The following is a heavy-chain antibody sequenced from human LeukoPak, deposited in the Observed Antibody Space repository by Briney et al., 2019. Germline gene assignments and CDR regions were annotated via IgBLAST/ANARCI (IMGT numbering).Heavy chain of an antibody. CDR1: GGSINSSDYY. J-gene: IGHJ4*02. CDR2: IYHSGSM. V-gene: IGHV4-39*01. D-gene: IGHD5-24*01. CDR3: ARHATSSTSGPPYDY. Sequence: SETLSLTCTVSGGSINSSDYYWGWIRQPPGKGLEWIGSIYHSGSMYASLKSRVTISVDTSKNQFSLKTSSVTAADTAVYYCARHATSSTSGPPYDYWGQGTLVTVSS.